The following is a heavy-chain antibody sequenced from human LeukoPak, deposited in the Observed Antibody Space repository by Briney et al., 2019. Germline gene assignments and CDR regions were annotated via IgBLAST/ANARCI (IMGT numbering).Heavy chain of an antibody. Sequence: GGSLRLSCAVSGFTFSNHAMSWVRQAPGKGLEWVSTIGGGGGDRYYADSVKGRFTISRDNSKNTLYLQMNSLRAEDTAVYYCAKDYHYYDSSGYYKNWGQGTLVTVSS. CDR3: AKDYHYYDSSGYYKN. CDR1: GFTFSNHA. CDR2: IGGGGGDR. J-gene: IGHJ4*02. V-gene: IGHV3-23*01. D-gene: IGHD3-22*01.